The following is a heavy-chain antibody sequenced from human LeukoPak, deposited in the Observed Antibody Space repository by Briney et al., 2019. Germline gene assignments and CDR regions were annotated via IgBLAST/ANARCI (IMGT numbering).Heavy chain of an antibody. CDR1: GGTFSSYA. CDR3: ARGPTLGLDI. CDR2: INPNSGDT. J-gene: IGHJ3*02. V-gene: IGHV1-2*02. Sequence: ASVKVPCKASGGTFSSYAISWVRQAPGQGLEWMGWINPNSGDTSLPQRFQGRVTMTRDTSIITAYMELSSLTSDDTGMYYCARGPTLGLDIWGQGTMVTVSS.